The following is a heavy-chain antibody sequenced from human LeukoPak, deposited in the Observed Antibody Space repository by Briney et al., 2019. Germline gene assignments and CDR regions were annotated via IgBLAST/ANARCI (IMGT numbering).Heavy chain of an antibody. V-gene: IGHV4-59*08. CDR2: VYYSGTT. CDR1: GGSISSLY. J-gene: IGHJ5*02. D-gene: IGHD3-16*02. CDR3: ARQHYLGELSLPWFDP. Sequence: PSETLSLTCSVSGGSISSLYWSWIRQPPGKGLEWIGYVYYSGTTNYNPSLKSRVTISVDTSKNQFSLKLSSVTATDTAMYYCARQHYLGELSLPWFDPWGQGTLVTVSS.